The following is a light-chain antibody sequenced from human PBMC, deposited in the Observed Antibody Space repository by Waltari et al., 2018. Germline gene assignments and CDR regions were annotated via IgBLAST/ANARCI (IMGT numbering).Light chain of an antibody. V-gene: IGKV3-20*01. CDR2: GAS. J-gene: IGKJ2*01. CDR3: QQYGSSIMYT. Sequence: VLTHSPGALSLPPGERVTLSCRASQSLTKRYLAWYQQKPGQAPRLLIYGASSRAAGIPDRFSGSGSGTDFTLTISRLEPEDFAVYYCQQYGSSIMYTFGQGTKLEIK. CDR1: QSLTKRY.